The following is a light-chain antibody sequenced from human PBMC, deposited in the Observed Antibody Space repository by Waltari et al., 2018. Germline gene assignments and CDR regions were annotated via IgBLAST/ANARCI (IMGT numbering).Light chain of an antibody. CDR1: SSDVGSYNY. Sequence: QSALTQPPSASGSRGQSVPISCTGPSSDVGSYNYVSWYQQHPGKAPKLMIYEVTKRPSGVPDRFSGSKSGNTASLTVSGLQAEDEADYYCSSYAGSNNVIFGGGTRLTVL. CDR3: SSYAGSNNVI. CDR2: EVT. V-gene: IGLV2-8*01. J-gene: IGLJ2*01.